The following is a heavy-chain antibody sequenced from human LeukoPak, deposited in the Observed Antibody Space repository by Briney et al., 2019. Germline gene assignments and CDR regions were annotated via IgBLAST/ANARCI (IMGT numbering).Heavy chain of an antibody. Sequence: ASVKVSCKASGYMFTGHYMHWVRHHPAQEREGKGWINPNSGGTNNYHKFYGRVTITRDTSISTAYMELSSLRSDDTAVYYCARVTEHTAMVHWYFDLWGRGTLVTV. CDR3: ARVTEHTAMVHWYFDL. CDR1: GYMFTGHY. D-gene: IGHD5-18*01. J-gene: IGHJ2*01. CDR2: INPNSGGT. V-gene: IGHV1-2*02.